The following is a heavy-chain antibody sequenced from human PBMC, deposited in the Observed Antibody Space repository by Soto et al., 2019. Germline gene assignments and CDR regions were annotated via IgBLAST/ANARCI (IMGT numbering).Heavy chain of an antibody. J-gene: IGHJ6*02. CDR3: ARETVYCSGGSCYGMDV. V-gene: IGHV4-31*03. D-gene: IGHD2-15*01. CDR1: GGSISSGGYY. CDR2: IYYSGNT. Sequence: SETLSLTCTVSGGSISSGGYYWSWIRQHPGKGLEWIGFIYYSGNTNYNPSLKSRVTISVDTSKKQFSLKLSSVTAADTAVYYCARETVYCSGGSCYGMDVWGQGTRVTVPS.